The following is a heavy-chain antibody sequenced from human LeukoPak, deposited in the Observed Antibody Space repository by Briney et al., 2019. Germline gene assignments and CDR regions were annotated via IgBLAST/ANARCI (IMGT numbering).Heavy chain of an antibody. J-gene: IGHJ4*02. Sequence: SETLSLTCTVSGDSISSYYWSWIRQSPGKGLEWIGYISYTGSTNYNPSLKSRVTISVDTSKNQFSLKLSSVTAADTAVYYCARWNRMIDYWGQGTLVTVSS. D-gene: IGHD1-1*01. CDR3: ARWNRMIDY. CDR1: GDSISSYY. CDR2: ISYTGST. V-gene: IGHV4-59*01.